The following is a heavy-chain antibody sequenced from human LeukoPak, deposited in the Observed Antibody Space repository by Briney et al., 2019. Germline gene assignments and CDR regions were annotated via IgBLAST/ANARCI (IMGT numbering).Heavy chain of an antibody. V-gene: IGHV4-59*01. CDR1: GGSISSYY. CDR2: IYYSGST. Sequence: SETLSLTCTVSGGSISSYYWGWIRQPPGKGLEWIGYIYYSGSTNYNPSLKSRVTISVDTSKNQFSLKLSSVTAADTAVYYCARVIYDSSGRDLYYFDYWGQGTLVTVSS. J-gene: IGHJ4*02. D-gene: IGHD3-22*01. CDR3: ARVIYDSSGRDLYYFDY.